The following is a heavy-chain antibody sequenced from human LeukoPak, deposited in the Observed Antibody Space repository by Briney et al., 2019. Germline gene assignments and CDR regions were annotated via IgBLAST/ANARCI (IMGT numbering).Heavy chain of an antibody. D-gene: IGHD3-10*01. Sequence: SETLSLTCTVSGGSISSYYWSWIRQPPGKGLEWMGYIYYSGRTNYNPSLKSRVTISVDTSKNQFSLKLSSVTAADTAVYYCASSMVRGVTLRSWGQGTLVTVSS. CDR3: ASSMVRGVTLRS. J-gene: IGHJ4*02. V-gene: IGHV4-59*08. CDR1: GGSISSYY. CDR2: IYYSGRT.